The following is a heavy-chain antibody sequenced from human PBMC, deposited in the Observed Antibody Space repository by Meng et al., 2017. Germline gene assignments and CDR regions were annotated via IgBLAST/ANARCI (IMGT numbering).Heavy chain of an antibody. CDR3: ARDRSSGWYEYYYYYYGTDV. Sequence: ASVKVSCQASGYTFTSYGISWVRQAPGQGLEWMGWISAYNGNTNSAQKLQGRVTMTTDTYTSTAYMELRSLRSDDTAVYYCARDRSSGWYEYYYYYYGTDVWGQGTTVTVSS. J-gene: IGHJ6*02. CDR1: GYTFTSYG. V-gene: IGHV1-18*01. D-gene: IGHD6-19*01. CDR2: ISAYNGNT.